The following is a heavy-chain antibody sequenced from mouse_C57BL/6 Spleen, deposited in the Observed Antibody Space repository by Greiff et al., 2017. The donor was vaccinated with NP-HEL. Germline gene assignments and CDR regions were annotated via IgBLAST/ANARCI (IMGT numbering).Heavy chain of an antibody. CDR3: ARGYYGSSSYWDFDV. J-gene: IGHJ1*03. D-gene: IGHD1-1*01. Sequence: QVQLQQSGPELVKPGASVKISCKASGYAFSSSWMNWVKQRPGKGLEWIGRIYPGDGDTNYNGKFKGKATLTADKSSSTAYMQLSSLTSEDSAVYFCARGYYGSSSYWDFDVWGTGTTVTVSS. CDR2: IYPGDGDT. V-gene: IGHV1-82*01. CDR1: GYAFSSSW.